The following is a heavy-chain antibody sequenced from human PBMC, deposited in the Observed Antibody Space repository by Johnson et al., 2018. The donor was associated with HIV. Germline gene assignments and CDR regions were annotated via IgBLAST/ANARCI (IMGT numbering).Heavy chain of an antibody. CDR3: ASGGSRYSGSYLSDAFDI. D-gene: IGHD1-26*01. J-gene: IGHJ3*02. V-gene: IGHV3-66*01. Sequence: EVQLVESGGGLVQPGGSLRLSCAASGFTVSSNYMSWVRQAPGKGLEWVSVIYSGGSTYYAASVKGRFTISRDNSKNTLYLQMNSLRAEDTAVYYCASGGSRYSGSYLSDAFDIWGQGTMVTVSS. CDR1: GFTVSSNY. CDR2: IYSGGST.